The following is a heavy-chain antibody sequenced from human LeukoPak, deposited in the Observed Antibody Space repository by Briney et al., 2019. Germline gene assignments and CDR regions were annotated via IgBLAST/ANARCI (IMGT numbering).Heavy chain of an antibody. CDR2: IIPIFGTA. CDR3: ARTVQGGPFDP. Sequence: SVKVSCKASGGTFSSYAISWVRQAPGQGLEWMGGIIPIFGTANYAQKFQGRVTITADKSTSAAYMELSSLRSEDTAVYYCARTVQGGPFDPWGQGTLVTVSS. J-gene: IGHJ5*02. V-gene: IGHV1-69*06. D-gene: IGHD1-1*01. CDR1: GGTFSSYA.